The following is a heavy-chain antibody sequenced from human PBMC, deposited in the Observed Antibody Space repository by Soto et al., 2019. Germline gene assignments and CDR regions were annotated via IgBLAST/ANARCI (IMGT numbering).Heavy chain of an antibody. D-gene: IGHD3-22*01. CDR1: GYTFTSYG. CDR2: ISAYNGNT. Sequence: ASVKVSGKASGYTFTSYGISWVRQAPGQGLEWMGWISAYNGNTNYAQKLQGRVTMTTDTSTSTAYMELRSLRSDDTAVYYCARDRDRTAMIVVVITSYDYYGMDVWGQGTTVTVSS. CDR3: ARDRDRTAMIVVVITSYDYYGMDV. V-gene: IGHV1-18*04. J-gene: IGHJ6*02.